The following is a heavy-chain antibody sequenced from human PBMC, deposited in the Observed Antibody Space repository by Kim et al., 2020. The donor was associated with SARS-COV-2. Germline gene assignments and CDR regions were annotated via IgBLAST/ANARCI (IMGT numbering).Heavy chain of an antibody. CDR3: ARDRGLIVGATTEVVAYAFDI. CDR2: INPNSGGT. CDR1: GYTFTGYY. J-gene: IGHJ3*02. Sequence: ASVKVSCKASGYTFTGYYMHWVRQAPGQGLEWMGWINPNSGGTNYAQKFQGRVTMTRDTSISTAYMELSRLRSDDTAVYYCARDRGLIVGATTEVVAYAFDIWGQGTMVTVSS. D-gene: IGHD1-26*01. V-gene: IGHV1-2*02.